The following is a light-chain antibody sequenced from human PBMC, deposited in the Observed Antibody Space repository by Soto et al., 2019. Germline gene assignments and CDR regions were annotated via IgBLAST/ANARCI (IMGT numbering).Light chain of an antibody. CDR2: DVS. J-gene: IGLJ2*01. CDR3: SSYTGSSTLPV. CDR1: SSDVGGYNY. V-gene: IGLV2-14*01. Sequence: QSVLTQPASVSGSPGQSITISCTGTSSDVGGYNYVSWYQQHPGKAPKLMIYDVSNRPSGVSNRFSGSKSGNTASLTISGLQAGDEADYYCSSYTGSSTLPVFGGGTKVNVL.